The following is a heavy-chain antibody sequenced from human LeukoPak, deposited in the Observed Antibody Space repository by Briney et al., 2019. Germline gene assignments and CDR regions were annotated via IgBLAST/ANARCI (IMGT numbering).Heavy chain of an antibody. V-gene: IGHV3-30*03. J-gene: IGHJ4*02. CDR3: ARETSAAADY. D-gene: IGHD6-13*01. CDR1: GFTFSTYG. Sequence: GGSLRLSCAASGFTFSTYGVHWVRQAPGKGLEWVALISYDGSNKYYADSVKGRFTISRDNAKNSLYLQMNSLRAEDTAVYYCARETSAAADYWGQGTLVTVSS. CDR2: ISYDGSNK.